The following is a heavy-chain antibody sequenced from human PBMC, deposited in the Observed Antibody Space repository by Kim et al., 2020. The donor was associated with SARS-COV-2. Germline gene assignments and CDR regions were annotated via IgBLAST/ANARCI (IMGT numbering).Heavy chain of an antibody. CDR3: ARAPRRIITIFGVVTHLDY. J-gene: IGHJ4*02. Sequence: SETLSLTCTVSGGSISSGGYYWSWIRQHPGKGLEWIGYIYYSGSTYYNPSLKSRVTISVDTSKNQFSLKLSSVTAADTAVYYCARAPRRIITIFGVVTHLDYWGQGTLVTVSS. D-gene: IGHD3-3*01. CDR2: IYYSGST. V-gene: IGHV4-31*03. CDR1: GGSISSGGYY.